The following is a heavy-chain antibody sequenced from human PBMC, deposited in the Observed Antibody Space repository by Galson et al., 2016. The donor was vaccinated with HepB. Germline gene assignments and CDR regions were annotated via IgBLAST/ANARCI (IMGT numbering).Heavy chain of an antibody. V-gene: IGHV1-45*02. D-gene: IGHD6-19*01. CDR3: ASGSSGWKLNDI. Sequence: SVKVSCKASGYTFNNRYLHWVRQAPGQALEWMAWIAPFSGYTTYAQKFQDRVTITRDRSINTAYMELSSLRSEDTALYHCASGSSGWKLNDIWGQGTLVTVSS. J-gene: IGHJ3*02. CDR1: GYTFNNRY. CDR2: IAPFSGYT.